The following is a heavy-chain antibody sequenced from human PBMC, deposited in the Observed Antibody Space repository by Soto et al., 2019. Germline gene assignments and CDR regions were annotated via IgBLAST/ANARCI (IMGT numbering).Heavy chain of an antibody. J-gene: IGHJ6*02. CDR1: GYTFSDYG. CDR3: ARVFTMLRGRGMDV. D-gene: IGHD3-10*01. V-gene: IGHV1-18*04. Sequence: QVQLMQPGGEVKKPGASVKISCKASGYTFSDYGINWVRQAPGQGLEWMGWISAHNSNTNYAQSLQGRVTMTIDSSTTTAYMELRSLTSDDTAVYYCARVFTMLRGRGMDVWGQGTTVTVSS. CDR2: ISAHNSNT.